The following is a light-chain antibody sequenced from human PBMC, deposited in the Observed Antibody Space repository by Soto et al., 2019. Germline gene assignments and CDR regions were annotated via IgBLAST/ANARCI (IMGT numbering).Light chain of an antibody. V-gene: IGKV3-20*01. Sequence: EIVLTQSPGTLSLSPGERATLSCRASQSVDSDALAWHQQKPGQAPMLLFYGASRRATGIPERFSGGGSGTDFTLTISRLEPEDFAVYYCQQHASTPWTFGQGTKVEIK. CDR1: QSVDSDA. CDR2: GAS. CDR3: QQHASTPWT. J-gene: IGKJ1*01.